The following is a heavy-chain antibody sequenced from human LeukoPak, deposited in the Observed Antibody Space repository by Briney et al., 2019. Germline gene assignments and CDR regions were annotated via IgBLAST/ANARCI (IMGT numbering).Heavy chain of an antibody. D-gene: IGHD3-3*01. CDR2: IWYDGSNK. CDR1: GFTFSSYG. CDR3: ARDRSYDFWSGYPTPDY. J-gene: IGHJ4*02. V-gene: IGHV3-33*01. Sequence: GGSLRLSCAASGFTFSSYGMHWVRQAPGKGLEWVAVIWYDGSNKYYADSVKGRFTISRDNSKNTLGLQMNSLRAEDTAVYYCARDRSYDFWSGYPTPDYWGQGTLVTVSS.